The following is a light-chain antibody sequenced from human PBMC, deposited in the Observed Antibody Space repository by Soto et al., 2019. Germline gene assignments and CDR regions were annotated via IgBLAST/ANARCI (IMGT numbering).Light chain of an antibody. J-gene: IGLJ2*01. V-gene: IGLV2-14*01. Sequence: QSALTQPASVSGSPGQSITLSCTGTSSDVGGYNYVSWYQQHPGKAPKLMIYDVSNRPSGVSNRFSGSKSGNTASLTISGLQADDEADYYCSSYTSSSPLFGGGTKLTVL. CDR2: DVS. CDR1: SSDVGGYNY. CDR3: SSYTSSSPL.